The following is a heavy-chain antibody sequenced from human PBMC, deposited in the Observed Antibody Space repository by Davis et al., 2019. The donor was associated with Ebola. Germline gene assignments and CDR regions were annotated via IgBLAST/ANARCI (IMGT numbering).Heavy chain of an antibody. Sequence: PGGSLRLSCAGSGLTLNYFYVNWVRQAPGKGLEWLGFIRSKTYGGTTDYAASVKGRFSISRDDSKSSVYLQMDTLKIEDTGVYYCTREPFDAGGSYYIDPWGQGTVVTVSS. CDR2: IRSKTYGGTT. CDR3: TREPFDAGGSYYIDP. D-gene: IGHD3-22*01. J-gene: IGHJ5*02. V-gene: IGHV3-49*04. CDR1: GLTLNYFY.